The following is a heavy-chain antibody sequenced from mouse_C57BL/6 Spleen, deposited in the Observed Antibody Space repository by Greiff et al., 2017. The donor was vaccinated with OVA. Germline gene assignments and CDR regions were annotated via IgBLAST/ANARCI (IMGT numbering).Heavy chain of an antibody. CDR1: GFNIKNTY. CDR2: IDPANGNT. J-gene: IGHJ2*01. CDR3: ARSGYINGDYFDY. Sequence: EVQLQQSVAELVRPGASVKLSCTASGFNIKNTYMHWVKQRPEQGLEWIGRIDPANGNTKYAPKFKGKAPITADTSSNTDYLQLSSLTSEDAANYCCARSGYINGDYFDYWGQGTTLTVSS. V-gene: IGHV14-3*01. D-gene: IGHD1-3*01.